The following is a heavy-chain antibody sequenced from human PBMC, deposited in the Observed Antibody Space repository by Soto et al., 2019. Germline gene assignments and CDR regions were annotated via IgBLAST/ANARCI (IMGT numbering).Heavy chain of an antibody. CDR1: GGSISSYY. V-gene: IGHV4-59*08. J-gene: IGHJ6*03. Sequence: SETLSLTCTVSGGSISSYYWSWIRQPPGKGLEWIGYIYYTGSTNYNPSLKSRVTISVDTSKNQFSLKLSSVTAADTAVYYCARLDIVEDYYYYYYMDVWGKGTTVTVSS. CDR3: ARLDIVEDYYYYYYMDV. CDR2: IYYTGST. D-gene: IGHD2-2*03.